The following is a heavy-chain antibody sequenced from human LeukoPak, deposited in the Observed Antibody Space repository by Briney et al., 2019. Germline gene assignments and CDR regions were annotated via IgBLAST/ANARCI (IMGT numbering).Heavy chain of an antibody. CDR1: GFTFRSYE. V-gene: IGHV3-48*03. J-gene: IGHJ4*02. Sequence: GGSLRLSCAASGFTFRSYEMNWVRQAPGKGLEWVSYISSGGSPIHYANSVKGRFTISRDNAKNSLYLQMNSLRAEDTAVYYCARALGRFLEWLTPFDYWGQGTLVTVSS. CDR2: ISSGGSPI. D-gene: IGHD3-3*01. CDR3: ARALGRFLEWLTPFDY.